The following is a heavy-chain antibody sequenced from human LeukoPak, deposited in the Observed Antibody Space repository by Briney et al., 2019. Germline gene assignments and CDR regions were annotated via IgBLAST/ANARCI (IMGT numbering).Heavy chain of an antibody. CDR1: GGSFSGYY. CDR2: INHSGST. V-gene: IGHV4-34*01. D-gene: IGHD3-10*01. CDR3: ASGVPFGY. J-gene: IGHJ4*02. Sequence: SETLSLTCAVYGGSFSGYYWNWIRQPPGKGLEWIGEINHSGSTNYNPSLKSRVTISVDTSKNQFSLKLSSVTAADTAVYYCASGVPFGYWGQGTQVTVSS.